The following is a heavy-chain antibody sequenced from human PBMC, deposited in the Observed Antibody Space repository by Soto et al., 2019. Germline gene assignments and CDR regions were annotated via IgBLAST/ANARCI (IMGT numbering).Heavy chain of an antibody. D-gene: IGHD3-9*01. V-gene: IGHV3-11*05. CDR1: GFTFSDYY. J-gene: IGHJ6*02. CDR3: VREEVGYDIVCGVAF. Sequence: GGSLRLSCAASGFTFSDYYMSWIRQAPGKGLEWVSNISSTSSYTNYADSVKGRFTISRDNAKNSLYLQMNSLRAEDTAVYYCVREEVGYDIVCGVAFWVQWSTVTVSS. CDR2: ISSTSSYT.